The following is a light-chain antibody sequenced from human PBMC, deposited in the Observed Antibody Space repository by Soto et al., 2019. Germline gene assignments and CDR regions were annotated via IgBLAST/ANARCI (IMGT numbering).Light chain of an antibody. Sequence: QSALTQPRSVSGSPGQSVAISCTGTNSDVGGYDYVSWYQQHPGKAPRFILYDVSKRPSGVPDRFSGSKSGNTASLTITGLQAENEAEYPCRSYAGAPVVFGGGTNLTAL. CDR2: DVS. V-gene: IGLV2-11*01. J-gene: IGLJ2*01. CDR3: RSYAGAPVV. CDR1: NSDVGGYDY.